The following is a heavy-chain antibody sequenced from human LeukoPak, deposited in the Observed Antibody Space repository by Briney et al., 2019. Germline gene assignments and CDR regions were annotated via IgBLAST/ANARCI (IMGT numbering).Heavy chain of an antibody. D-gene: IGHD5-18*01. CDR3: ARPTSRGYSYGPFDY. CDR1: GFTFSSYA. Sequence: PGGSLRLSCAASGFTFSSYAMSWVRQAPGKGLEWVAVISYDGSNKYYADSVKGRFTISRDNSKNTLYLQMNSLRAEDTAVYYCARPTSRGYSYGPFDYWGQGTLVTVSS. V-gene: IGHV3-30*03. J-gene: IGHJ4*02. CDR2: ISYDGSNK.